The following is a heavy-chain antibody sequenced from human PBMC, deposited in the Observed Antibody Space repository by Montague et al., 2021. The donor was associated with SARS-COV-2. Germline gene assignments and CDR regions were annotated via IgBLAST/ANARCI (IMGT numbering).Heavy chain of an antibody. CDR2: IYYSGST. CDR3: ARLGLLWFGELWN. CDR1: GFTFSSYSVT. Sequence: LRLSCAVSGFTFSSYSVTWVRQPPGKGLEWIGSIYYSGSTYYNPSLKSRVTISVDTSKNQFSLKLSSVTAADTAVYYCARLGLLWFGELWNWGQGTLVTVSS. V-gene: IGHV4-39*01. D-gene: IGHD3-10*01. J-gene: IGHJ4*02.